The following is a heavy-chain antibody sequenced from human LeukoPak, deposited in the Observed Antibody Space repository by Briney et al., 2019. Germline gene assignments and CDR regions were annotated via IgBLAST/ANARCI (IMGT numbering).Heavy chain of an antibody. CDR2: VRYDGSNQ. Sequence: PGGSPRLSCAASGFTFNSYGMHWVRQAPGKGLEWVAFVRYDGSNQHYAESVKGRFSISRDNSKSTASLQMNSLRTEDTAVYYCAKGSSTSGCPDYWGQGTLVTVSS. V-gene: IGHV3-30*02. CDR3: AKGSSTSGCPDY. CDR1: GFTFNSYG. J-gene: IGHJ4*02. D-gene: IGHD6-19*01.